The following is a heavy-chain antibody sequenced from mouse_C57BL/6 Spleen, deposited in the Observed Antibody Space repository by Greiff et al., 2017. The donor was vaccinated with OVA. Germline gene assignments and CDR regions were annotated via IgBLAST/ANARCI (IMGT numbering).Heavy chain of an antibody. J-gene: IGHJ2*01. CDR1: GYTFTSYW. D-gene: IGHD4-1*01. V-gene: IGHV1-69*01. Sequence: LQQPGAELVMPGASVKLSCKASGYTFTSYWMHWVKQRPGQGLEWIGEIDPSDSYTNYNQKFKGKSTLTVDKSSSTAYMQLSSLTSEDSAVYYCARDGTEDFDYWGQGTTLTVSS. CDR2: IDPSDSYT. CDR3: ARDGTEDFDY.